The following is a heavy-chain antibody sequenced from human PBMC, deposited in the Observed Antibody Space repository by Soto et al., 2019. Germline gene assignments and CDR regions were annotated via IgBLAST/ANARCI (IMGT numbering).Heavy chain of an antibody. Sequence: QVQLVESGGGLVKPGGSLRLSCAASGFTFSDYYMSWIRQAPGKGLEWVSYISSSGSTIYYADSVKGRFTISRDNAKNSLYLQMNSLRAEDTAVYYCASTNGSGNNEYYYYYYYMDVWGKGTTVTVSS. V-gene: IGHV3-11*01. CDR2: ISSSGSTI. CDR1: GFTFSDYY. CDR3: ASTNGSGNNEYYYYYYYMDV. D-gene: IGHD3-10*01. J-gene: IGHJ6*03.